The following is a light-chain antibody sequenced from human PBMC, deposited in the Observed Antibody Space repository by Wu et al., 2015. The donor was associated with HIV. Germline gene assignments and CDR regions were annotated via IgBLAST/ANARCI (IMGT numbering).Light chain of an antibody. CDR1: QSVGSNY. Sequence: EIVLTQSPGTLSLSPGERATLSCRASQSVGSNYLAWYQQRPGQAPRLLIYDASSRATGIPDRFSGSGSGTDFTLTISRLDPEDFAVYYCQQYNSSPPMYTFGQGTKVEIK. V-gene: IGKV3-20*01. CDR2: DAS. CDR3: QQYNSSPPMYT. J-gene: IGKJ2*01.